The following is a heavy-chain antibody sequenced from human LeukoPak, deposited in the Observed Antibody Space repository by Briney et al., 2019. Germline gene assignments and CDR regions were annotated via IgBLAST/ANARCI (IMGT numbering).Heavy chain of an antibody. CDR2: ISSSSSYM. CDR1: GFNFSSYS. Sequence: GGSLRLSCAASGFNFSSYSMNWVRQAPGKGLEWVSSISSSSSYMYYADSVKVRFTISRDNAKNSLYLQMISLRAEDTALYYCARGRDNDILTPFDYWGQGTLVTVSS. D-gene: IGHD3-9*01. CDR3: ARGRDNDILTPFDY. V-gene: IGHV3-21*01. J-gene: IGHJ4*02.